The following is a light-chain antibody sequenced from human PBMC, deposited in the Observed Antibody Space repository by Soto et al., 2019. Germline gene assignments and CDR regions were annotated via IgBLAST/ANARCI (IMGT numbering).Light chain of an antibody. J-gene: IGLJ1*01. V-gene: IGLV2-14*03. Sequence: QSVLTQPASVSGSPGQSITISCTGTSSDVVGYNYVSWYQQHPGKAPKLMIYDVNNRPSGVSNRFSGSKSGNTASLTISGLQAEDEADYYCSSYTSSSAYVFGTGTKLTVL. CDR2: DVN. CDR3: SSYTSSSAYV. CDR1: SSDVVGYNY.